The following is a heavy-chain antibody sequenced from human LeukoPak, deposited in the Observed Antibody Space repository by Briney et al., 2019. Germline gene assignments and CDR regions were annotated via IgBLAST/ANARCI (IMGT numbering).Heavy chain of an antibody. J-gene: IGHJ4*02. CDR1: GFTFSGYA. V-gene: IGHV3-30-3*01. D-gene: IGHD3-10*01. CDR2: ISYDGSNE. CDR3: ARVGYYASGPFSYFDY. Sequence: GRSLRLSCAASGFTFSGYAMHWVRQAPGKGLEWVAVISYDGSNEYYADSVKGRFTISKDNSKNTLYLQMNSLSVEDTAVYYCARVGYYASGPFSYFDYWGQGTLVTVSS.